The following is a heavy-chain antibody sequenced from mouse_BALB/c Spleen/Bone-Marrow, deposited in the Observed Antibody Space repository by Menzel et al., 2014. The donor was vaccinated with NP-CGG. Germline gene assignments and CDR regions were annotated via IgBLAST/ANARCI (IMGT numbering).Heavy chain of an antibody. V-gene: IGHV1-15*01. CDR2: IDPETGGT. J-gene: IGHJ2*01. CDR3: TNGGNFITTVVVDFDY. CDR1: GYTFTDYE. D-gene: IGHD1-1*01. Sequence: QVQLKESGAELVRPGASVTLSCKASGYTFTDYEMHWVKQTPVHGLEWIGAIDPETGGTAYNQKFKGKATLTADKSSSTAFMELRSLKSEDSAVYYCTNGGNFITTVVVDFDYWGQGTTLTVSS.